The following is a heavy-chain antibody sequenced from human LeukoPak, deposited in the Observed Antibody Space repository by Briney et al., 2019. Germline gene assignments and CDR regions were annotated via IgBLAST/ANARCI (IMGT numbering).Heavy chain of an antibody. CDR1: GFTFSKYW. J-gene: IGHJ6*02. CDR2: ISSDGSST. V-gene: IGHV3-74*01. CDR3: VRDQSMVPEATYALDV. Sequence: GGSLRLSCAASGFTFSKYWMHWVRQAPGKGLVWVSRISSDGSSTRYADSVNGRFTISRDNAKNMVYLQMNSLSAEDTAVYFCVRDQSMVPEATYALDVWGQGTTVTVSS. D-gene: IGHD6-25*01.